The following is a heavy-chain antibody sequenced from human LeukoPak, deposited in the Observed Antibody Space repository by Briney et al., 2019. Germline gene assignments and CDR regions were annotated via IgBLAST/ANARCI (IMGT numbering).Heavy chain of an antibody. CDR1: GGSISSSIYY. Sequence: SETLSLTCTVSGGSISSSIYYWGWIRQPSGKGLEYIGSIYYSGSTYYNPSLKSRVTISIDTSKNQFSLKLSSVTAADTAVYYCAKGSAADDYWGQGTLVTVSS. D-gene: IGHD2-2*01. CDR2: IYYSGST. V-gene: IGHV4-39*07. CDR3: AKGSAADDY. J-gene: IGHJ4*02.